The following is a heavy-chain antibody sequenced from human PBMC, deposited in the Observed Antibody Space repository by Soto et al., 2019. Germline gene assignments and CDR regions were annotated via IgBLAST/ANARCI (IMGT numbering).Heavy chain of an antibody. D-gene: IGHD2-15*01. CDR1: GFTFSSYA. Sequence: EVQLLESGGGLVQPGGSLRLFCAASGFTFSSYAMSWVRQAPGKGLEWVSAVSGSGAKTYYADAVKGRFTISRDNSKNTLYVEMNSLRVEDTAVYYCARPPSVVGGEGHYYGMDVWGQGTTVIVSS. CDR3: ARPPSVVGGEGHYYGMDV. V-gene: IGHV3-23*01. CDR2: VSGSGAKT. J-gene: IGHJ6*02.